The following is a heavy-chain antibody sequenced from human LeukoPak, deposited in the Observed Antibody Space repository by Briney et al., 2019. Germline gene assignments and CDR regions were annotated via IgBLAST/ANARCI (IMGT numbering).Heavy chain of an antibody. CDR1: AYSISRGYY. CDR2: ISNTGNT. V-gene: IGHV4-38-2*01. Sequence: SETLSLTCAVSAYSISRGYYWGWIRQPPGKGLERIGSISNTGNTYYNPSLKSRVTISVDTSKNQFSLNLSSVTAADTAVYYCARVPGTTRTPYYCDYWGQGILVTVSS. CDR3: ARVPGTTRTPYYCDY. D-gene: IGHD1-1*01. J-gene: IGHJ4*02.